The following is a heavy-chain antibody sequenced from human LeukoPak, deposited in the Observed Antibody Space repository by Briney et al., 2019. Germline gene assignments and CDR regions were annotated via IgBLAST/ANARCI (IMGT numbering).Heavy chain of an antibody. D-gene: IGHD6-13*01. CDR3: ARRGNSSWHTTLDY. V-gene: IGHV5-51*01. Sequence: GESLKISCKGSGYSFTSYWIGWVRQMPGKGLEWMGNIYPGDSDTRYSPSFRGQVTISADKSINTAYLQWGSLKASDTAMYYCARRGNSSWHTTLDYWGQGTLVTVSS. CDR2: IYPGDSDT. CDR1: GYSFTSYW. J-gene: IGHJ4*02.